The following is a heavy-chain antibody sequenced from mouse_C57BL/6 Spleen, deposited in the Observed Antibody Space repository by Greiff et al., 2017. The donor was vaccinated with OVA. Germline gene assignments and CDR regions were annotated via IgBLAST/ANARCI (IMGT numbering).Heavy chain of an antibody. Sequence: EVQGVESGGGLVKPGGSLKLSCAASGFTFSSYAMSWVRQTPEKRLEWVATISDGGSYTYYPDNVKGRFTISRDNAKNNLYLQMSHLKSEDTAMYYCARDLYYDYPMDYWGQGTSVTVSS. CDR3: ARDLYYDYPMDY. CDR2: ISDGGSYT. V-gene: IGHV5-4*01. D-gene: IGHD2-4*01. CDR1: GFTFSSYA. J-gene: IGHJ4*01.